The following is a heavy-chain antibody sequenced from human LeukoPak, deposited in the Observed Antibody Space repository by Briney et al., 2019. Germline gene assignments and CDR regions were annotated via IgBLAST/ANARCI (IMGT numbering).Heavy chain of an antibody. J-gene: IGHJ5*02. V-gene: IGHV4-38-2*02. Sequence: SETLSLTCTVSGYSISSGHYWGWIRPPPGKGLEWIGSMYHSGSTYYNPSLKSRVTMSVDTSKNQFSLKLSSVTAVDTAVYYCARATYYYDSSGYYYNWFDPWGQGTLVTVSS. CDR3: ARATYYYDSSGYYYNWFDP. D-gene: IGHD3-22*01. CDR2: MYHSGST. CDR1: GYSISSGHY.